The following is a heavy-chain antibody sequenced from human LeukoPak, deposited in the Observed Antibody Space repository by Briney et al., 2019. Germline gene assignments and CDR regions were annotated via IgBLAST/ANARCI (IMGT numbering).Heavy chain of an antibody. J-gene: IGHJ4*02. CDR3: ARARGGYGSGIIDY. CDR1: GDSISSYY. Sequence: SETLSLTCTVSGDSISSYYWSWIRQPAGKGLEWIGRIYTSGSTNYNPSLKSRVTMSVDTPKNQFSLKLSSVTAADTAVYYCARARGGYGSGIIDYWGQGTLVTVSS. D-gene: IGHD3-10*01. V-gene: IGHV4-4*07. CDR2: IYTSGST.